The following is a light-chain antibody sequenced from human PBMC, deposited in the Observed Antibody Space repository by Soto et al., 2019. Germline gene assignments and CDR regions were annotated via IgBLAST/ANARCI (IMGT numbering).Light chain of an antibody. CDR1: QSISSW. CDR2: EAS. Sequence: DIQMSPSPSIRSVSVGDRVTISRRASQSISSWLAWYQQKAGRAPKLLIYEASRLESGVPSRISGSGSGTEFTLTISSLQPDDFATYYCQQYTSYPWTFGQGTKVDIK. CDR3: QQYTSYPWT. J-gene: IGKJ1*01. V-gene: IGKV1-5*03.